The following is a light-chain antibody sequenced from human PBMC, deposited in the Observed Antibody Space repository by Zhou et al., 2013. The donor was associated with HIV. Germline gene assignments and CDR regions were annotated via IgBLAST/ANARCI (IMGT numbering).Light chain of an antibody. CDR2: AAS. J-gene: IGKJ2*01. CDR1: QGVGTS. CDR3: QQSYSTPHT. V-gene: IGKV1-39*01. Sequence: IRITQSPSSLSASIGDRVTITCRASQGVGTSLAWYQHKPGKAPKLLIYAASSLQSGVPSRFSGSGSGTDFTLTISSLQPEDFATYYCQQSYSTPHTFGQGTKLEIK.